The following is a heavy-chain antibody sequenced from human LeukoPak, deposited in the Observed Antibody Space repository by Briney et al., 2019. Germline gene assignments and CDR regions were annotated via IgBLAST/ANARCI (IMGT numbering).Heavy chain of an antibody. CDR2: ISSSGSTI. CDR3: ARDRSDILGDYYYGMDV. Sequence: PGGSLRLSCAASGFTFSSYEMSWVRQAPGKGLEWVSYISSSGSTIYYADSVKGRFTISRDNAKNSLYLQMNSLRAEDTAVYYCARDRSDILGDYYYGMDVWGQGTTVTVSS. J-gene: IGHJ6*02. V-gene: IGHV3-48*03. CDR1: GFTFSSYE. D-gene: IGHD3-9*01.